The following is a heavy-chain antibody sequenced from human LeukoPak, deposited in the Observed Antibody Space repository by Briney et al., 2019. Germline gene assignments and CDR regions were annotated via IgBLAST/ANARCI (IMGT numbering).Heavy chain of an antibody. J-gene: IGHJ4*02. CDR3: AKNYDSSGYTTFAY. CDR2: IYYSGST. Sequence: SETLSLTCTVSGGSISSYYWSWIRRPPGKGLEWIGYIYYSGSTNYNPSLKSRVTISQDTSKNQFSLKLSSVTAADTAVYYCAKNYDSSGYTTFAYWGRGTLVTVSS. D-gene: IGHD3-22*01. V-gene: IGHV4-59*01. CDR1: GGSISSYY.